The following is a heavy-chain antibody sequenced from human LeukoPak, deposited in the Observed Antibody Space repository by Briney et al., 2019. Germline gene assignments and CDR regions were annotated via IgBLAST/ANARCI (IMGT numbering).Heavy chain of an antibody. Sequence: VASVKVSCKASGYTFTSYGISWVRQAPGQGLEWMGWISAYNGNTNYAQKLQGRVTMTTDTSTSTAYMELRSLRSDDTAVYYCARDYYDSSGHDAFDIWGQGTMVTVSS. CDR1: GYTFTSYG. D-gene: IGHD3-22*01. V-gene: IGHV1-18*01. CDR3: ARDYYDSSGHDAFDI. CDR2: ISAYNGNT. J-gene: IGHJ3*02.